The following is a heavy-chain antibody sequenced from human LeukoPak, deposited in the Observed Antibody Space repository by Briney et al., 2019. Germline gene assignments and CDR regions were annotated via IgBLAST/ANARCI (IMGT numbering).Heavy chain of an antibody. CDR1: GYTFTSYD. Sequence: EASVKVSCKASGYTFTSYDINWVRQATGQGLEWMGWMNPNSGNTGYAQKFQGRVTMTRNTSISTAYMELSSLRSEDTAVYYCASRAGQYYYDSSGYPFDYWGQGTLVTVSS. CDR3: ASRAGQYYYDSSGYPFDY. J-gene: IGHJ4*02. CDR2: MNPNSGNT. D-gene: IGHD3-22*01. V-gene: IGHV1-8*01.